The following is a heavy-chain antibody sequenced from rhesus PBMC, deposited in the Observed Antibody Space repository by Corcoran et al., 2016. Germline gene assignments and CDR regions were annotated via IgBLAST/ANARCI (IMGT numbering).Heavy chain of an antibody. CDR3: ARDPYSGYSYAYFDY. CDR2: IFGNSTTT. D-gene: IGHD5-24*01. V-gene: IGHV4S10*01. Sequence: QVQLQESGPGVVKPSETLSLTCAVSGGSISDSYRWSWIRQPPGKGLEWIGYIFGNSTTTNYNPSLKIRVPISKDPSKNQFSLKLSSVTAAYTAVYYCARDPYSGYSYAYFDYCGQGVLVTVSS. CDR1: GGSISDSYR. J-gene: IGHJ4*01.